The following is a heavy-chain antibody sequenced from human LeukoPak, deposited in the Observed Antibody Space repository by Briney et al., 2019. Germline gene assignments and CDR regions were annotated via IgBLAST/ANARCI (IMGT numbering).Heavy chain of an antibody. CDR1: GYTFTGYF. CDR3: ARGQLTDDLDY. CDR2: INPNIGAT. J-gene: IGHJ4*02. V-gene: IGHV1-2*02. Sequence: ASVKVSCKASGYTFTGYFMHWVRQAPGQGLERMGWINPNIGATKYARKFQGRVTMTRDTSISTAYMELSRLRSDDTAVYSCARGQLTDDLDYWGQGTLVTVSS. D-gene: IGHD1-14*01.